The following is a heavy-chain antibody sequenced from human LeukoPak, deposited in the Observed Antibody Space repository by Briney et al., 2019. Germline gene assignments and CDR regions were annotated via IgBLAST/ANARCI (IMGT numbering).Heavy chain of an antibody. D-gene: IGHD6-13*01. V-gene: IGHV3-53*01. CDR2: IYSGDGT. CDR1: GFLFSSNH. J-gene: IGHJ4*02. CDR3: ARDMYQAGFYFDY. Sequence: GGSLRLSCAASGFLFSSNHMNWVRQAPGKGLEWVSVIYSGDGTNYADSVKGRFTISRDNSKNTVYLQMTSLRAEDTAVYYCARDMYQAGFYFDYWGRGTLVTVSS.